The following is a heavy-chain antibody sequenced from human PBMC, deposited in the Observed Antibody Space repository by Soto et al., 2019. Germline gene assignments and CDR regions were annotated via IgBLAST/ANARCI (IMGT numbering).Heavy chain of an antibody. CDR1: GGCISSSSYY. CDR2: IYYSGST. J-gene: IGHJ4*02. D-gene: IGHD7-27*01. Sequence: PSETLSLTCTVSGGCISSSSYYWGWIRQPPGKGLEWIGSIYYSGSTYYNPSLKSRVTISVDTSKNQFSLKLSSVTAADTAVYYCASPTLTTTKELGHFDSWGQGTLVTVTS. CDR3: ASPTLTTTKELGHFDS. V-gene: IGHV4-39*01.